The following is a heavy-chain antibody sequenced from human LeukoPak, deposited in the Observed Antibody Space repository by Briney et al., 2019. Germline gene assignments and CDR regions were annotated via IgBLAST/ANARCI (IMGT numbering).Heavy chain of an antibody. CDR3: ARGRLD. CDR1: GGSFSGYY. Sequence: PETLSLTCAVYGGSFSGYYWTWVRQPPGKGLEWIGEINHSGSTNYNPSLKSRVIISVDTSKNQFSLKLSSVTAADTAVYYCARGRLDWGQGILVTVSS. J-gene: IGHJ4*02. CDR2: INHSGST. V-gene: IGHV4-34*01. D-gene: IGHD3-9*01.